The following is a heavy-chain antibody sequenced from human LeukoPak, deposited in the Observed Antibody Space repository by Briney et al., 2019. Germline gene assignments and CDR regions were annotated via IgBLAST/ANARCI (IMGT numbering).Heavy chain of an antibody. J-gene: IGHJ4*02. CDR3: ARDRALVATPTPADYFDY. Sequence: GASVKVSCKASGGTFSSYDIRWVRQAPGQGLEWMGGIIPIFGTANYAQKFQGRVTMTRDTSTSTVYMELSSLRSEDTAVYYCARDRALVATPTPADYFDYWGQGTLVTVSS. CDR1: GGTFSSYD. D-gene: IGHD5-12*01. V-gene: IGHV1-69*05. CDR2: IIPIFGTA.